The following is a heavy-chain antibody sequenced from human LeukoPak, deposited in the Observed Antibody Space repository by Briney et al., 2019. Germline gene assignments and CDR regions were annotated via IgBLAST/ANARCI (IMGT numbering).Heavy chain of an antibody. J-gene: IGHJ3*01. D-gene: IGHD1-26*01. CDR2: IIPISGTA. CDR1: GGTFSSYA. Sequence: ASVKASCKASGGTFSSYAISWVRLAPGQGLEWMGGIIPISGTANNAQKFQGRVTITADESTSTAYMELSSLRSEDTAVYYCARERASGTLNDAFDVWGQGTMVTVSS. CDR3: ARERASGTLNDAFDV. V-gene: IGHV1-69*01.